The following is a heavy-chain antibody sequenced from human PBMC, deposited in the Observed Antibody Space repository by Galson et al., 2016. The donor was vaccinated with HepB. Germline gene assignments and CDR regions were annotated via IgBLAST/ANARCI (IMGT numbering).Heavy chain of an antibody. Sequence: SLRLSCAASGLTLSSYSMNWVRQAPGKGLEWVSSISSSSSYIYYADSVKGRFTISRDNAKNSLYLQMNSLRAEDTAVYYCASGYSYGYFYYWGQGTLVTVSS. CDR1: GLTLSSYS. J-gene: IGHJ4*02. CDR2: ISSSSSYI. D-gene: IGHD5-18*01. CDR3: ASGYSYGYFYY. V-gene: IGHV3-21*01.